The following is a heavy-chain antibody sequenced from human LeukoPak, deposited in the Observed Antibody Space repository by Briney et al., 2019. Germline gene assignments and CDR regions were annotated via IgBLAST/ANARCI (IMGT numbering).Heavy chain of an antibody. CDR2: ISSSSSYI. CDR3: AKDGSRRQLLYGDAFDI. D-gene: IGHD2-2*02. CDR1: GFTFSSYS. V-gene: IGHV3-21*04. J-gene: IGHJ3*02. Sequence: PGGSLRLSCAASGFTFSSYSMNWVRQAPGKGLEWVSSISSSSSYIYYADSVKGRFTISRDNSKNTLYLQMNSLRAEDTAVYYCAKDGSRRQLLYGDAFDIWGQGTMVTVSS.